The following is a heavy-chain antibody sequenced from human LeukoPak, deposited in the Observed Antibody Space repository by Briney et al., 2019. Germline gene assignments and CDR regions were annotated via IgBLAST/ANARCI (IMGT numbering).Heavy chain of an antibody. CDR1: GLTFNSYW. CDR2: IKQDGSEE. Sequence: GESLRLSCATFGLTFNSYWMSWVRQAPGKGLELVANIKQDGSEEYYVDSVKGRFTISRDNAKNSLYLQMDSLRDEDTAVYYCASLDTAHPSGVHWGQGTLVTVSS. J-gene: IGHJ4*02. V-gene: IGHV3-7*01. CDR3: ASLDTAHPSGVH. D-gene: IGHD5-18*01.